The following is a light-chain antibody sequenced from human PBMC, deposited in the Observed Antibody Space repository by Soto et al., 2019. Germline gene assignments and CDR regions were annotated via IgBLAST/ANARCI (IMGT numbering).Light chain of an antibody. CDR3: QQYNNLPWT. J-gene: IGKJ1*01. Sequence: ELVMTQSPATLSVSPGDSANLSCRASQSVSSNLAWYQQKPGQAPRLLIYGESTRVTGIPDRLSGSGSGTELTLTISSLQSEDFAVYYCQQYNNLPWTFGQGTKVDIK. CDR1: QSVSSN. CDR2: GES. V-gene: IGKV3-15*01.